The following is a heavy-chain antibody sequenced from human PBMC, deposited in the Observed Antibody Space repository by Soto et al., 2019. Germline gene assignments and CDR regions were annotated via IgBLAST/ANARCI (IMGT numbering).Heavy chain of an antibody. Sequence: VASVKVSCKASGGTFSSYAISWVRQAPGQGLEWMGGIIPIFGTANYAQKFQGRVTITADKSTSTAYMELSSLRSEDTAVYYCARSSRSLSTQDYYYYGMDVWGQGTTVTVSS. V-gene: IGHV1-69*06. CDR1: GGTFSSYA. J-gene: IGHJ6*02. CDR3: ARSSRSLSTQDYYYYGMDV. CDR2: IIPIFGTA. D-gene: IGHD6-6*01.